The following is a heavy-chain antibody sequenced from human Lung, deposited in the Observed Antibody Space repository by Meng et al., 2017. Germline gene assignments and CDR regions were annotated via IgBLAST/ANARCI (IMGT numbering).Heavy chain of an antibody. J-gene: IGHJ4*02. V-gene: IGHV4-34*01. D-gene: IGHD3-10*01. CDR1: GGSISGSY. CDR2: INHGGSN. Sequence: QVQLQEWGAGLLRPRGTLSLTCAVYGGSISGSYWSWIRQSPAKGLEWIGKINHGGSNNYNPSLESRGTISVDTPKNQFSLRLTSMTVADTAVYYCARERHSTIIRGVIDFWGQGALVTVSS. CDR3: ARERHSTIIRGVIDF.